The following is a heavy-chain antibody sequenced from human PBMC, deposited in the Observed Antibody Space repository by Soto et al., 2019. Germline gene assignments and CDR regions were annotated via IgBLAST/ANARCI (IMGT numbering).Heavy chain of an antibody. Sequence: PSETLSLTCAVSGGSIRSSNWWSWVRQPSGKGMEWIGEIYHSGSTNYNPSLKSRVTISVDKSKNQFSLKLSSVTAADTAVYFWARCTHKSGFSWCEPWGQGTQSTFSS. CDR2: IYHSGST. CDR1: GGSIRSSNW. D-gene: IGHD5-12*01. V-gene: IGHV4-4*02. CDR3: ARCTHKSGFSWCEP. J-gene: IGHJ5*02.